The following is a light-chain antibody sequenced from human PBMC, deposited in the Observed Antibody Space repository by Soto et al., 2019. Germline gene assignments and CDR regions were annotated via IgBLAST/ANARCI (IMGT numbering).Light chain of an antibody. CDR3: QQGNSFPLT. V-gene: IGKV1D-12*01. J-gene: IGKJ2*01. CDR2: VAS. Sequence: DIQMTQSPSSVSASVGDRVTITCRASQGINNWLAWYQQKPGKAPKLLIYVASSLQSGVTSRFSGSGSGTDFTLTISSLQPEDFGTYYCQQGNSFPLTFGQGTKLEI. CDR1: QGINNW.